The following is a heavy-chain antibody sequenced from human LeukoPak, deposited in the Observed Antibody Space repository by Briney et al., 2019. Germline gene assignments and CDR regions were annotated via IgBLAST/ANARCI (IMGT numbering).Heavy chain of an antibody. V-gene: IGHV3-33*05. Sequence: GRSLRLSCAASGFXFRNYGMQWVRQAPGKGLEWVAAVSYDGGTTFYADSVKGRYTISRDNSKNTLYLQMNSLRAEDTAVYYCAKPERYGTTWYGRVDYWGQGTLVTVSS. D-gene: IGHD6-13*01. CDR2: VSYDGGTT. CDR3: AKPERYGTTWYGRVDY. J-gene: IGHJ4*02. CDR1: GFXFRNYG.